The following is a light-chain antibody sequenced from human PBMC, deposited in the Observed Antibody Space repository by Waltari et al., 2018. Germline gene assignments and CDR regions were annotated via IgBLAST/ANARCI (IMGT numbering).Light chain of an antibody. CDR2: KAS. CDR1: QNINTW. CDR3: LQYNGEPRT. J-gene: IGKJ1*01. Sequence: LQMTQFPSTLSASVGVRATITCRASQNINTWLAWHPQKPGKAPKLLIHKASSLESGVPSRFSGSGSGTEYTLTISSLQPDDFATYYCLQYNGEPRTFGQGTKVEVK. V-gene: IGKV1-5*03.